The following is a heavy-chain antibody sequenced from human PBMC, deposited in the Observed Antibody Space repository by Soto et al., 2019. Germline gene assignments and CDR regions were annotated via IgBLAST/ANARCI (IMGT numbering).Heavy chain of an antibody. J-gene: IGHJ4*02. V-gene: IGHV3-30*18. Sequence: QVQLVESGGGVVEPGRSLRLSCAASGFTFTTYNMQWVRQFPGKGLEWVAVIAYDGSFKTYADCVKGRFIVCRHNPKKTLYIEMNMLSHEDTAVYYCAKDRSGSLTFDYWGQGTVVTVSS. D-gene: IGHD6-19*01. CDR3: AKDRSGSLTFDY. CDR2: IAYDGSFK. CDR1: GFTFTTYN.